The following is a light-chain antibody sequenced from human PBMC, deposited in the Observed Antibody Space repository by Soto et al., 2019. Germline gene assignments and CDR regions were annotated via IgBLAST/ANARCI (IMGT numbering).Light chain of an antibody. V-gene: IGKV1-5*03. CDR2: KAS. CDR1: QSISSW. J-gene: IGKJ2*01. Sequence: DIQMTQSPSTLSASVGDRVTITCRASQSISSWLAWYQQKPGKAPKLLIYKASSLESGVPSRFSGSGSGTEFTLTISSLQPDDFATNYCKQYNSYSHTFGQGTKLEIK. CDR3: KQYNSYSHT.